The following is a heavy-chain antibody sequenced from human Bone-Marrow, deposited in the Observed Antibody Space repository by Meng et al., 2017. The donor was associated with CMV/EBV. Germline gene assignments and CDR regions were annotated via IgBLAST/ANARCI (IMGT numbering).Heavy chain of an antibody. D-gene: IGHD2-2*01. J-gene: IGHJ6*02. CDR1: GFTFSSYW. CDR2: IKQDGSEK. Sequence: GGSLRLSCAASGFTFSSYWMSWVRQAPGKGLEWVANIKQDGSEKYYVDSVKGRFTISRDNAKNSLYLQMNSLRAEDTAVYYCARDRYCSSTSCIYYYYGMDVWGQGTTVTVSS. CDR3: ARDRYCSSTSCIYYYYGMDV. V-gene: IGHV3-7*01.